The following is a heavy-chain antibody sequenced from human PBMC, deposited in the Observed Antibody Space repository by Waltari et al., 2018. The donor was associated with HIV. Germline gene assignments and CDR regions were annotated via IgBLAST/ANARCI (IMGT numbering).Heavy chain of an antibody. Sequence: QVQLQQWGAGLLKPSETLSLTCAVYGGSFSDYYWNWIRQPPGKGLEWIGEINHSGSTNYNPSLKSRVTISVDTSKNQFSLRLCSVTAADTAVYYCARRLVTYYYDSWSYFGLWGQGTLVTVSS. CDR3: ARRLVTYYYDSWSYFGL. CDR2: INHSGST. J-gene: IGHJ4*02. V-gene: IGHV4-34*01. CDR1: GGSFSDYY. D-gene: IGHD3-10*01.